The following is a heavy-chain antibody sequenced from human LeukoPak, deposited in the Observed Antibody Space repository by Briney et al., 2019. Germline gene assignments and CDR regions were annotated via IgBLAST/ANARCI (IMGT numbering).Heavy chain of an antibody. Sequence: PSETLSLTCAVSGYAISSFYYWGWIRQPPGRGLEWIGSIYHSGDTYYNPSLKSRVTISVDTSKNQFALRLSSVSAADTAIYYCARDVLNGDWYSTTCLYYFDFWGQGNLVTVSS. CDR1: GYAISSFYY. D-gene: IGHD1-26*01. CDR2: IYHSGDT. V-gene: IGHV4-38-2*02. J-gene: IGHJ4*02. CDR3: ARDVLNGDWYSTTCLYYFDF.